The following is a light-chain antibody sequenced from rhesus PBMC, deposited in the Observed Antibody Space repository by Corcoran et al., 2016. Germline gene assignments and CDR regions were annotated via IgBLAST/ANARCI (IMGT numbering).Light chain of an antibody. Sequence: DIQMTQSPSSLSASVGDKATITCRASQGISSWLAWYQQKPGKAPKLLIYAASILQSGAPSRCSGSGSGTDYTLTIRSLQPEDFATYYCQQGYNTPHSFGQGTKVEIK. CDR3: QQGYNTPHS. V-gene: IGKV1-18*01. CDR1: QGISSW. CDR2: AAS. J-gene: IGKJ2*01.